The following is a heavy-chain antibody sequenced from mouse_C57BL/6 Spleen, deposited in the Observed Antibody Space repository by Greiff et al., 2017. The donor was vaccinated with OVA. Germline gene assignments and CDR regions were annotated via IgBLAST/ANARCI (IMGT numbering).Heavy chain of an antibody. J-gene: IGHJ1*03. D-gene: IGHD6-1*01. Sequence: EVQLQQSGPELVKPGASVKISCKASGYTFTDYYMNWVKQSHGKSLEWIGDINPNNGGTSYNQKFKGKATLTVDKSSSTAYMELRSLTSEDSAVYYCAMQHFDVWGTGTTVTVSS. CDR1: GYTFTDYY. CDR2: INPNNGGT. V-gene: IGHV1-26*01. CDR3: AMQHFDV.